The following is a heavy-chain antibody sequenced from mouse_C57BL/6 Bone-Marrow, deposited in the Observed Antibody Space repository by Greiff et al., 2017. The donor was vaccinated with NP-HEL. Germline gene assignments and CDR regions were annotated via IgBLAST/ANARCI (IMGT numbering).Heavy chain of an antibody. Sequence: EVKLVESGGDLVKPGGSLKLSCAASGFTFSSYGMSWVRQTPDKRLEWVATISSGGSYTYYPDSVKGRSTISRDNANNTLYLQMSSLKSEDTAMYYCASPYDYDVAWFAYWGQGTLVTVSA. CDR3: ASPYDYDVAWFAY. CDR1: GFTFSSYG. V-gene: IGHV5-6*01. CDR2: ISSGGSYT. D-gene: IGHD2-4*01. J-gene: IGHJ3*01.